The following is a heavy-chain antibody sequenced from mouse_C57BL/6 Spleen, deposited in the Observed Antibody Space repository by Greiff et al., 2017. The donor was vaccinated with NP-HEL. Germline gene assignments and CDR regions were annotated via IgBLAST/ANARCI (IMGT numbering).Heavy chain of an antibody. CDR1: GYSITSGYY. D-gene: IGHD2-4*01. Sequence: EVKLQESGPGLVKPSQSLSLTCSVTGYSITSGYYWNWIRQFPGNKLEWMGYISYDGSNNYNPSLKNRNPITRDTSQNQFFLKLNSVTTEDTATYYCARGGDYDGYFDVWGTGTTVTVSS. J-gene: IGHJ1*03. V-gene: IGHV3-6*01. CDR2: ISYDGSN. CDR3: ARGGDYDGYFDV.